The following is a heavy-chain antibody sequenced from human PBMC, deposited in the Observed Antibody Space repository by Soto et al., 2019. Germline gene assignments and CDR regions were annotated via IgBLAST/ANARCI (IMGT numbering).Heavy chain of an antibody. CDR2: ISGSGGST. CDR3: AKDRKRYCSGGSCYLYDY. J-gene: IGHJ4*02. V-gene: IGHV3-23*01. CDR1: GFTFSSYA. D-gene: IGHD2-15*01. Sequence: ESGGGLVQPGGSLRLSCAASGFTFSSYAMSWVRQAPGKGLEWVSAISGSGGSTYYADSVKGRFTISRDNSKNTLYLQMNSLRAEDTAVYYCAKDRKRYCSGGSCYLYDYWGQGTLVTVSS.